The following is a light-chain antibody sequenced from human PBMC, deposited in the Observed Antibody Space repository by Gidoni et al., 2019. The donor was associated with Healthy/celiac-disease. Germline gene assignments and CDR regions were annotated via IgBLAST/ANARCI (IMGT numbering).Light chain of an antibody. J-gene: IGLJ3*02. Sequence: SLLPQPPSVSGAPGQRVTLSCTGSSSNIGAGYDVRWYQQLPGTAPKLLIYGNSNRPSGIPDRFSGSKSGTSAALAITGLKAEDEADYYCQSYDSSMSGWVFGGGTKLTVL. CDR2: GNS. CDR3: QSYDSSMSGWV. CDR1: SSNIGAGYD. V-gene: IGLV1-40*01.